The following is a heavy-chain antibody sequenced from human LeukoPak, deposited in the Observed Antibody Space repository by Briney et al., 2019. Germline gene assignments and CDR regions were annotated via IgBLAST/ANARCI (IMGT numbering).Heavy chain of an antibody. D-gene: IGHD3-22*01. CDR1: GGSISSYY. CDR2: IYYSGST. J-gene: IGHJ4*02. V-gene: IGHV4-59*01. CDR3: ARGTTYYYDSSGYYYVRYFDY. Sequence: SETLSLTCTVSGGSISSYYWSWIRQPPGKGLGWIGYIYYSGSTNYNPSLKSRVTISVDTSKNQFSLKLSSVTAADTAVYYCARGTTYYYDSSGYYYVRYFDYWGQGTLVTVSS.